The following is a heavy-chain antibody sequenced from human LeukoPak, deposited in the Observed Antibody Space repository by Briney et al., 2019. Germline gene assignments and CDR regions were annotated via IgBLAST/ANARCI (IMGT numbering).Heavy chain of an antibody. CDR2: IKQDGSEK. Sequence: GGSLRLSCAASGFTFSSYWMSWVRQAPGKGLEWVANIKQDGSEKYYVDSVKGRFTISRDNAKNSLYLQMNSLRAEDTAVYYCARGQWLAPGSAFDIRGQGTMVTVSS. D-gene: IGHD6-19*01. CDR1: GFTFSSYW. J-gene: IGHJ3*02. CDR3: ARGQWLAPGSAFDI. V-gene: IGHV3-7*01.